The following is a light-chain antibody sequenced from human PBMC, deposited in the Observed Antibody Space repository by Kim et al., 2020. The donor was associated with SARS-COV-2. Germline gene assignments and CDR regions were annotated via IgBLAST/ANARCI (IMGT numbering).Light chain of an antibody. V-gene: IGKV3-20*01. CDR1: QGIGSNL. Sequence: VSPGETATLSCKASQGIGSNLSGWYQQKPGQAPMLLNFGASRRAADIPDRFLGGGPGTDFILTISRLEHEDFSVYYWQHYDSSPLFGGGTKVDIK. J-gene: IGKJ4*01. CDR3: QHYDSSPL. CDR2: GAS.